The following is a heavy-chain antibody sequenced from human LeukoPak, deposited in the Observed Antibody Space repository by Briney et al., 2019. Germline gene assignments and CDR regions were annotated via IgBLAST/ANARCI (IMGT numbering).Heavy chain of an antibody. V-gene: IGHV1-46*01. J-gene: IGHJ6*02. Sequence: ASVKVSCKASGGIFSSYAISWVRQAPGQGLEWMGIINPSGGSTSYAQKFQGRVTMTRDTSTSTVYMELSSLRSEDTAVYYCARDPTGGSYYYGMDVWGQGTTVTVSS. CDR1: GGIFSSYA. CDR2: INPSGGST. CDR3: ARDPTGGSYYYGMDV. D-gene: IGHD2-8*02.